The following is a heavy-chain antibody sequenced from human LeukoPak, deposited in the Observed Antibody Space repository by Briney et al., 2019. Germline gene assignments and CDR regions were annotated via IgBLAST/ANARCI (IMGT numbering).Heavy chain of an antibody. CDR1: GGSISSYY. J-gene: IGHJ5*02. CDR3: ARDAPRGGFDP. Sequence: SETLSLTCTVSGGSISSYYWSWIRQPPGKGLEWIGYNYYSGSTNYNPSLKSRVTISVDTSKNQFSLKLSSVTAADTAVYYCARDAPRGGFDPWGQGTLVTVSS. CDR2: NYYSGST. V-gene: IGHV4-59*01. D-gene: IGHD3-10*01.